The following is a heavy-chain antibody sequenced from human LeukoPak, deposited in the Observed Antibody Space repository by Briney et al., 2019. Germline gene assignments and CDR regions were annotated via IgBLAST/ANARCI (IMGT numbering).Heavy chain of an antibody. CDR1: GFTFDDYG. D-gene: IGHD2-15*01. CDR3: AGAGSGAWDYFDY. CDR2: INWNGGST. V-gene: IGHV3-20*04. Sequence: GGSLRLSCAASGFTFDDYGMNWVRQAPGKGLEWVSGINWNGGSTGYADSVKGRLTISRDNAKNSLFLQMNRLRAEDTALYYCAGAGSGAWDYFDYWGQGTLVTVSS. J-gene: IGHJ4*02.